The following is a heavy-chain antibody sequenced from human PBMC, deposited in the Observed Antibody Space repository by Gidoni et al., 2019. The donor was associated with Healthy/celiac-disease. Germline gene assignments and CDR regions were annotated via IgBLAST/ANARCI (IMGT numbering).Heavy chain of an antibody. D-gene: IGHD3-22*01. Sequence: QVQLVESGGGVVQPGRSLRLSCAASGFTFSRYGMHWVRQAPGKGLEWVAVIWYDGSNKYYADSVKGRFTISRDNSKNTLYLQMNSLRAEDTAVYYCAREGYDSSRDAFDIWGQGTMVTVSS. J-gene: IGHJ3*02. CDR3: AREGYDSSRDAFDI. V-gene: IGHV3-33*01. CDR2: IWYDGSNK. CDR1: GFTFSRYG.